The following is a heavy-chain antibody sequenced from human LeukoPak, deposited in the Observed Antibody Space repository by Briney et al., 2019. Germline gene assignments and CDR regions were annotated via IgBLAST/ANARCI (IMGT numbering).Heavy chain of an antibody. D-gene: IGHD1-1*01. CDR3: AKDGRYNWNDVGFDY. V-gene: IGHV3-23*01. CDR2: ITGSGGST. Sequence: GGSLRLSCAASGFTFSSYAMSWVRQAPGKGLEWVSAITGSGGSTYYADSVKGRFTISRDNSKHTLYLQMNSLRAEDTAVYYCAKDGRYNWNDVGFDYWGQGTLVTVSS. J-gene: IGHJ4*02. CDR1: GFTFSSYA.